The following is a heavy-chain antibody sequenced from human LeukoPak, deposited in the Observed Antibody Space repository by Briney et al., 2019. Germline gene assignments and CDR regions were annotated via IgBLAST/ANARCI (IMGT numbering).Heavy chain of an antibody. CDR1: GFTFSSYS. CDR3: ARDRDSGWSFGYYYYYGMDV. V-gene: IGHV3-21*01. D-gene: IGHD6-19*01. Sequence: TGGSLRLSCAASGFTFSSYSMNWVRQAPGKGLEWVSSISSSSYIYYADSVKGRFTISRDNAKNSLYLQMNSLRAEDTAVYYCARDRDSGWSFGYYYYYGMDVWGQGTTVTVSS. J-gene: IGHJ6*02. CDR2: ISSSSYI.